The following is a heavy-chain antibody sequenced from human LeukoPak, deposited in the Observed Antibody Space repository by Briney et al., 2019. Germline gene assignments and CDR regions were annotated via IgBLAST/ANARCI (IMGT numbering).Heavy chain of an antibody. D-gene: IGHD2-8*01. CDR2: IYYSGST. J-gene: IGHJ4*02. CDR1: GGSISSGDYY. CDR3: ARVMIPYYFDY. Sequence: SQTLSLTCTVSGGSISSGDYYWSWLRQPPGKGLEWIGYIYYSGSTYYNPSLKSRVTISVDTSKNQFSLKLSSVTAADTAVYYCARVMIPYYFDYWGQGTLVTVSS. V-gene: IGHV4-30-4*01.